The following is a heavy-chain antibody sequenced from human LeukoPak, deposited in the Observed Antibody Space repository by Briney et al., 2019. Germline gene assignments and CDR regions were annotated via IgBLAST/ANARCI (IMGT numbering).Heavy chain of an antibody. Sequence: SETLSLTCTVSNGSISNSRYYWAWIRQPPGKGLEWIGSIYYSGSTYYNPSLKSRVTISVDTSKNQFSLKLSSVTAADTAVYYCARRWAHYDFWSGYYPGVGWFDPWGQGTLVTVSS. V-gene: IGHV4-39*01. CDR1: NGSISNSRYY. D-gene: IGHD3-3*01. CDR3: ARRWAHYDFWSGYYPGVGWFDP. J-gene: IGHJ5*02. CDR2: IYYSGST.